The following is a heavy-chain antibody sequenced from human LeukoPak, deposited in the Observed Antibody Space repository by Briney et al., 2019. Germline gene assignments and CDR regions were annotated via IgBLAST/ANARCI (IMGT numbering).Heavy chain of an antibody. V-gene: IGHV3-23*01. CDR3: AKDTTTVTGDASDM. CDR1: GFTFSSYA. Sequence: GGSLRLSCAASGFTFSSYAMSWVRQAPGKGLEWVSAISGSGGSTYYADSVKGRFTISRDNSKNMLHLQMNSLRAEDTTVYYCAKDTTTVTGDASDMWGQGTMVTVSS. D-gene: IGHD4-17*01. CDR2: ISGSGGST. J-gene: IGHJ3*02.